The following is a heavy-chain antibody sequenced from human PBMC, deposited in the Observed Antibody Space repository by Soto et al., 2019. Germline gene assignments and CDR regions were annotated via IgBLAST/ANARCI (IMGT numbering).Heavy chain of an antibody. J-gene: IGHJ4*02. Sequence: QVQLVQSGAEVKKPGASVKVSCKASGYTFTSYSISLVRQAPGQGLEWMGWISAYNGNTYHARKLQGRVTMTRDTSMSTGYMELRSLRSDDTAVSYCARDVGYGLIEYWGQGTLVTVSS. CDR2: ISAYNGNT. CDR1: GYTFTSYS. V-gene: IGHV1-18*01. D-gene: IGHD5-18*01. CDR3: ARDVGYGLIEY.